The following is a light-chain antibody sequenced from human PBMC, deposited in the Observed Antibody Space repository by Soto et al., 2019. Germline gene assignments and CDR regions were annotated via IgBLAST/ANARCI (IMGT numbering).Light chain of an antibody. V-gene: IGKV1-17*01. Sequence: DIQMTQSPSSLSASVGDRVTITCRTSQTINNYLNWYQQKPGKAPKRLIYTASNLQSGVPTRFSGSGSGTEFTLTISSLQPEDFAIYYCLQHNTFPLTFGGGTKVDIK. CDR1: QTINNY. CDR2: TAS. J-gene: IGKJ4*01. CDR3: LQHNTFPLT.